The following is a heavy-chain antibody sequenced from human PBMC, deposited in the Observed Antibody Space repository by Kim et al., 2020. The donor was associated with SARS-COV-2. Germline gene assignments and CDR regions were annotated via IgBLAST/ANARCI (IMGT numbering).Heavy chain of an antibody. Sequence: NSNPSLKSRVTMSVDTSKNQFSLHLTSVTAADTAVYYCARDRGYGPFDYWGQEPWSPSPQ. V-gene: IGHV4-4*07. J-gene: IGHJ4*01. D-gene: IGHD5-18*01. CDR3: ARDRGYGPFDY.